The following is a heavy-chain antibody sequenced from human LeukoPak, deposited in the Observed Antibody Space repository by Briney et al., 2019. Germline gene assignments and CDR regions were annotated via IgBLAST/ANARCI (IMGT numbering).Heavy chain of an antibody. CDR2: INPSGGST. Sequence: SXXVSCKASGYAFTSYYMHWVGQAPGQGLEWMGIINPSGGSTSYAQKFQGRVTMTRDTSTSTVYMELSSLRSEDTAVYYCAFTVSKENWFDPWGQGTLVTVSS. CDR1: GYAFTSYY. J-gene: IGHJ5*02. CDR3: AFTVSKENWFDP. D-gene: IGHD4-17*01. V-gene: IGHV1-46*01.